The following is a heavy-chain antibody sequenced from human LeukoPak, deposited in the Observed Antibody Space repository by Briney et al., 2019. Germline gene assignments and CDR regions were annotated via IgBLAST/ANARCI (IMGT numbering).Heavy chain of an antibody. J-gene: IGHJ3*02. CDR1: GFTFNIDS. V-gene: IGHV3-21*01. CDR3: ARVLGYYCSHPLCAFDI. D-gene: IGHD2-15*01. Sequence: GGSLRLSCAASGFTFNIDSMIWVRQASGKGLEWVSSISISSTYIYYADSVKGRFTIPRDNAKNSLDLQMNSLRAEDTAVYYCARVLGYYCSHPLCAFDIWGQGPVVTVSS. CDR2: ISISSTYI.